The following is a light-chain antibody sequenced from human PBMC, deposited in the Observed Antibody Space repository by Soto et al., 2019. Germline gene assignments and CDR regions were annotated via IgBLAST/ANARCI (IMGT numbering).Light chain of an antibody. J-gene: IGKJ3*01. CDR3: QQTYNTPLFT. Sequence: SLSASIGDRVIITCRASQSISSYLNWYQQKPGKAPKLLIYAASSLQSGVPSRFSGSGSGTDFTLTISSLQPEDFATYYCQQTYNTPLFTLGPGTKVDIK. CDR2: AAS. V-gene: IGKV1-39*01. CDR1: QSISSY.